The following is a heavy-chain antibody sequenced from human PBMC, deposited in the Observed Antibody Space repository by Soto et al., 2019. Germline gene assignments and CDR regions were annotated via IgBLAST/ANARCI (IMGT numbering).Heavy chain of an antibody. Sequence: QVQLVQSGAEVKKPGASVKVSCKASGYIFTNHYIHWVRQAPGQGLEWMGIINPSGGSTNYLQKFQSRINMTRDTSTSTVYMELSSLRSEDTAVYFCARADYYDSSGFYYDCWGQGTLVTVSS. J-gene: IGHJ4*02. D-gene: IGHD3-22*01. V-gene: IGHV1-46*01. CDR3: ARADYYDSSGFYYDC. CDR1: GYIFTNHY. CDR2: INPSGGST.